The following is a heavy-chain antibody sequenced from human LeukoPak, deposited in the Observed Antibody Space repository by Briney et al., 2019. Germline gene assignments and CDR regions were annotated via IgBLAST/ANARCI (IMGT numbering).Heavy chain of an antibody. CDR1: GGTFSIYA. Sequence: ASVSVPCKASGGTFSIYAISWVRQAPGQGLEWMGRIIPILGIANYAQKFQGRVTITADKSTSTAYMELSSLRSEDTAVYYCARDAKGMDVWGQGTTVTVSS. V-gene: IGHV1-69*04. CDR2: IIPILGIA. J-gene: IGHJ6*02. CDR3: ARDAKGMDV.